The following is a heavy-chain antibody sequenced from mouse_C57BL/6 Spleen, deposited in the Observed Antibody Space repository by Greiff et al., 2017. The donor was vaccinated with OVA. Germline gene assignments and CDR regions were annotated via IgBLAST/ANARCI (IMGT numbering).Heavy chain of an antibody. CDR1: GYTFTDYY. V-gene: IGHV1-26*01. J-gene: IGHJ1*03. Sequence: VQLQQSGPELVKPGASVKISCKASGYTFTDYYMNWVKQSHGKSLEWIGDINPNNGGTSYNQKFKGKATLTVDKSSSTAYMELRSLTSEDSAVYYCARGGGNYDWYFDVWGTGTTVTVSS. D-gene: IGHD2-1*01. CDR2: INPNNGGT. CDR3: ARGGGNYDWYFDV.